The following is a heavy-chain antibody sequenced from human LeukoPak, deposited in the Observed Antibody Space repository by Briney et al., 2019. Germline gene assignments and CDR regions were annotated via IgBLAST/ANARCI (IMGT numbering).Heavy chain of an antibody. CDR1: GFTFDDYG. D-gene: IGHD2-2*01. V-gene: IGHV3-20*04. CDR3: ARNQLLSRYYFDY. Sequence: PGGSLRLSCAASGFTFDDYGMSWVRQAPGKGLKWVSGINWNGGSTGYADSVKGRFTISRDNAKNSLYLQMNSLRAEDTAVYYCARNQLLSRYYFDYWGQGTLVTVSS. J-gene: IGHJ4*02. CDR2: INWNGGST.